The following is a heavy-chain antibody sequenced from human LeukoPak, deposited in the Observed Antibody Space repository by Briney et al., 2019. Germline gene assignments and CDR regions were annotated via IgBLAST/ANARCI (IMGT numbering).Heavy chain of an antibody. V-gene: IGHV3-43*02. CDR1: GSTFDDYS. J-gene: IGHJ5*02. CDR2: ICVVGGST. Sequence: GGSLTLSCAVSGSTFDDYSMHWVRHAPGKCRELLSFICVVGGSTYYADSVKGRFTISRDNSKNSLYLQMNSLRTEDTALYYCAKAFRGMATMASWGQGTLVTVSS. D-gene: IGHD5-24*01. CDR3: AKAFRGMATMAS.